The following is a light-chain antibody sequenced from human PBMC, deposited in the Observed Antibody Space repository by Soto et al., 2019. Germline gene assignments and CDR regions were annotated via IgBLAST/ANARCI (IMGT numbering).Light chain of an antibody. J-gene: IGLJ1*01. Sequence: SSELTQPPSVSVAPGQTARITCGGTNIGSKNVHWYQQKPGQAPVRVVFDDSDRPSGISERFSGSNSGNTATLTISRVEAGDEADYFCHVWDSRSEHFVFGAGTKLTVL. CDR3: HVWDSRSEHFV. CDR1: NIGSKN. CDR2: DDS. V-gene: IGLV3-21*02.